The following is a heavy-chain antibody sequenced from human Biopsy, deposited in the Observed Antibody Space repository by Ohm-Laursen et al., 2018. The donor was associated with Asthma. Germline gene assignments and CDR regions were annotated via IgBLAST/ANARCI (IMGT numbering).Heavy chain of an antibody. CDR2: ISAYNGNT. CDR1: GGTFSSYA. CDR3: ARGQKSAGDRWFDP. Sequence: ASVKVSCKASGGTFSSYAISWVRQAPGQGLEWMGWISAYNGNTNYAQKFQGRVTMTRDTPISTAYMEVSRLRSDDTAVYYCARGQKSAGDRWFDPWGQGTLVTVSS. V-gene: IGHV1-18*01. J-gene: IGHJ5*02. D-gene: IGHD6-13*01.